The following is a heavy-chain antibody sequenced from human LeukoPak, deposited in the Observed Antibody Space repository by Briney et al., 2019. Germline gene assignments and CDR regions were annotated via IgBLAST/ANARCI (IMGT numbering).Heavy chain of an antibody. CDR1: GYTFTGYY. V-gene: IGHV1-2*06. Sequence: APVKVSCKASGYTFTGYYMHWVRQAPGQGLEWMGRINPNSGGTNYAQKFQGRVTMTRDTSISTAYMELSRLRSDDTAVYYCARHYCSGGSCYITLDYWGQGTLVTVSS. D-gene: IGHD2-15*01. CDR2: INPNSGGT. CDR3: ARHYCSGGSCYITLDY. J-gene: IGHJ4*02.